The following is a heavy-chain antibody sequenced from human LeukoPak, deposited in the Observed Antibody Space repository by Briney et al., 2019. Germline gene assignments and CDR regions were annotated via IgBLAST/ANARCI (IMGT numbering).Heavy chain of an antibody. CDR1: GYTFTGYH. V-gene: IGHV1-2*06. CDR2: INPNSGDT. D-gene: IGHD2-2*01. CDR3: ARDFCSSTSCLFDY. Sequence: ASVKVSCKASGYTFTGYHMHWVRQAPGQGLEWMGRINPNSGDTNYAQNFQGRVTMTRDTSISTAYMELSRLRSDDTAVYYCARDFCSSTSCLFDYWGQGTLVTVSS. J-gene: IGHJ4*02.